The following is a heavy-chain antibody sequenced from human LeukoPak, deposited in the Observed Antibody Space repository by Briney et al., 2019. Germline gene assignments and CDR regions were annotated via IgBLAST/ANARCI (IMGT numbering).Heavy chain of an antibody. CDR1: GFTFSSYG. CDR2: ISWNSGSI. CDR3: AKDKGARYSSSWYDG. D-gene: IGHD6-13*01. V-gene: IGHV3-9*01. J-gene: IGHJ4*02. Sequence: GGSLRLSCAASGFTFSSYGMNWVRQAPGKGLEWVSGISWNSGSIGYADSVKGRFTISRDNAKNSLYLQMNSLRAEDTALYYCAKDKGARYSSSWYDGWGQGTLVTVSS.